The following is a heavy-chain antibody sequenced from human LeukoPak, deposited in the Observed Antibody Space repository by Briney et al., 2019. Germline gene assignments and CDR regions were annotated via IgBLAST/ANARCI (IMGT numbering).Heavy chain of an antibody. CDR3: ARGLSRYSWFDY. CDR1: GGSINNYY. Sequence: SETLSLTCTVSGGSINNYYWSWIRQPPGKGLEWIGYIAYSGDTNYNPSLKSRVTISLDTSKNQFSLNLNSMTAADTAVYYCARGLSRYSWFDYWGQGTLVTVSS. CDR2: IAYSGDT. D-gene: IGHD5-18*01. J-gene: IGHJ4*02. V-gene: IGHV4-59*12.